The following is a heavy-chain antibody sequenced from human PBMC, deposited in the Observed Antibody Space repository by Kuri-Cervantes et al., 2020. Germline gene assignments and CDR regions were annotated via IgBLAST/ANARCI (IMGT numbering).Heavy chain of an antibody. CDR2: IIPIFGTA. V-gene: IGHV1-69*06. CDR3: ATDLVGNYVAFDY. D-gene: IGHD1-7*01. J-gene: IGHJ4*02. Sequence: SVKVSCKASGGTFSSYAISWVRQAPGQGLEWMGGIIPIFGTANYAQKFQGRVTMTEDTSTDTAYMELSSLRSEDTAAYYCATDLVGNYVAFDYWGQGTLVTVSS. CDR1: GGTFSSYA.